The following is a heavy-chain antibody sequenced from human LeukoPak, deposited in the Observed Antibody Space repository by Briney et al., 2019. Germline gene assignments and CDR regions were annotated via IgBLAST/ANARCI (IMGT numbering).Heavy chain of an antibody. V-gene: IGHV1-69*01. D-gene: IGHD6-6*01. J-gene: IGHJ5*02. CDR1: GGTFSSYA. Sequence: SVKVSCKASGGTFSSYAISWVRQAPGQGLEWMGGIIPIFGTANYAQKFQGRVTITADESTSTAYMELSSLRSEDTAVYYCAGDLGHEYSSFAVDPWGQGTLVTVSS. CDR2: IIPIFGTA. CDR3: AGDLGHEYSSFAVDP.